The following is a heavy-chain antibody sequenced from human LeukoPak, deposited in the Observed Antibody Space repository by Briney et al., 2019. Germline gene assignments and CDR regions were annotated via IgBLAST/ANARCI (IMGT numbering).Heavy chain of an antibody. Sequence: ASETLSLTCTVSGGSISSGGYYWSWLRQHPGKGLEWIGYIYYSGSTYYNPSLKSRVTISVDTSKNQFSLKLSSVTAADTAVYYCAREVRSGSSGYYYRDAFDIWGQGTMVTVSS. D-gene: IGHD3-22*01. CDR1: GGSISSGGYY. CDR2: IYYSGST. CDR3: AREVRSGSSGYYYRDAFDI. V-gene: IGHV4-31*03. J-gene: IGHJ3*02.